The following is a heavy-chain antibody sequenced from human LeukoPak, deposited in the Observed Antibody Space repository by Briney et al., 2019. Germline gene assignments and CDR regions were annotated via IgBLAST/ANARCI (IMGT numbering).Heavy chain of an antibody. CDR1: RGTFSSYA. D-gene: IGHD3-10*01. CDR2: IIPIFGKA. CDR3: ARDATMVRAGTMDV. V-gene: IGHV1-69*05. J-gene: IGHJ6*03. Sequence: ASVKVSCKASRGTFSSYAISWVRQAPGQGLEWMGGIIPIFGKANYAQKFQGRVTMTRDTSISTAYMELSRLRSDDTAVYYCARDATMVRAGTMDVWGKGTTVTVSS.